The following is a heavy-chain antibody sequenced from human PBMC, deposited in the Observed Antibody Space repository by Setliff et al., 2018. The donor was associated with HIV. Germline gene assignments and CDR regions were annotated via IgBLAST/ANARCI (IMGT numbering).Heavy chain of an antibody. J-gene: IGHJ6*02. CDR2: FYYSGSP. Sequence: SETLSLTCTVSGGSIRSHYWNWIRQSPGKGLEWTAYFYYSGSPNYNPSLKSRVTMSVDTSKNQISLTLTSVTAADAAVYYCARGQWPAPRPDFSDGYYNYGMDVWGQGTTVTVSS. CDR3: ARGQWPAPRPDFSDGYYNYGMDV. D-gene: IGHD2-2*01. V-gene: IGHV4-59*11. CDR1: GGSIRSHY.